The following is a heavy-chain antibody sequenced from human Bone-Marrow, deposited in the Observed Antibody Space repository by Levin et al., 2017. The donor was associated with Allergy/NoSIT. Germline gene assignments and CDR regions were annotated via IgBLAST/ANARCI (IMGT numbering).Heavy chain of an antibody. V-gene: IGHV4-59*04. CDR1: GGSISSYY. J-gene: IGHJ6*03. Sequence: SQTLSLTCTVSGGSISSYYWNWIRQPPGKGLEWVGSIYHSGDTFHNPSLKSRVTMSVDTSKNQFSLKVNSATAADAAVYYCARLDHGSGSRNYYEYYYMDVWGKGATVTVSS. D-gene: IGHD3-10*01. CDR2: IYHSGDT. CDR3: ARLDHGSGSRNYYEYYYMDV.